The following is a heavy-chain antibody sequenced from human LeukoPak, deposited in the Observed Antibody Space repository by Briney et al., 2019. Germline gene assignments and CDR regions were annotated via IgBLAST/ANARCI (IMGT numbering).Heavy chain of an antibody. CDR3: ARWNADSSSWYWNYFDY. Sequence: SETLSLTCTVSGGSISSYYWSRIRQPPGKGLEWIGYIYYSGSTNYNPSLKSRVTISVDTSKNQFSLKLSSVTAADTAVYYCARWNADSSSWYWNYFDYWGQGTLVTVSS. D-gene: IGHD6-13*01. CDR2: IYYSGST. V-gene: IGHV4-59*01. CDR1: GGSISSYY. J-gene: IGHJ4*02.